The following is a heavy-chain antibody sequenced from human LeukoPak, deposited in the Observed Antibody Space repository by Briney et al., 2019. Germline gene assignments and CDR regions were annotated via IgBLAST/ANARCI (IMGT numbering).Heavy chain of an antibody. D-gene: IGHD3-22*01. CDR1: GFTFSSYA. V-gene: IGHV3-21*01. CDR3: ARDLLYYYDSSGYSGY. CDR2: ISSSSSYI. Sequence: GGSLRLSCAASGFTFSSYAMSWVRQAPGKGLEWVSSISSSSSYIYYADSVKGRFTISRDNAKNSLYLQMNSLRAEDTAVYYCARDLLYYYDSSGYSGYWGQGTLVTVSS. J-gene: IGHJ4*02.